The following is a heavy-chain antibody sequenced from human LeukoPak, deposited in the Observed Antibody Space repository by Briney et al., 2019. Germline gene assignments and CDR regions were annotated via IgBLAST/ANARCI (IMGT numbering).Heavy chain of an antibody. CDR2: IGGDGGAI. Sequence: TGGSLRLSCAASGFIFSSYAMTWVRQAPGKGLEWVSVIGGDGGAIQYADSVKGRFTISRDNSKNTLYLQMNSLGAEDTAVYYCAKYVPPTTVGTRFFDYWGQGTLVTVSS. D-gene: IGHD4-23*01. J-gene: IGHJ4*02. CDR1: GFIFSSYA. CDR3: AKYVPPTTVGTRFFDY. V-gene: IGHV3-23*01.